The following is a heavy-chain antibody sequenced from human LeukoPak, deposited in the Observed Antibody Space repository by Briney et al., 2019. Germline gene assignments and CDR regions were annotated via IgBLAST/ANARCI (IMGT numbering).Heavy chain of an antibody. CDR3: PSTYYGSGSSDY. D-gene: IGHD3-10*01. J-gene: IGHJ4*02. Sequence: PGGSLRLSCAASGFTFSDYYMSWIRQAPGKGLEWVSYISSSGSTIYYADSVKGRFTISRDNAKNSLYLQMNSLRAEYTAVYYCPSTYYGSGSSDYWGQGTLVTVSS. V-gene: IGHV3-11*01. CDR1: GFTFSDYY. CDR2: ISSSGSTI.